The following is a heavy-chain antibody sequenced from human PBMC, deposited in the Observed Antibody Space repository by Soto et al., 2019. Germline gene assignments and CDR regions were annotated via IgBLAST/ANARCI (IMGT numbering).Heavy chain of an antibody. CDR1: GGSIRSSNW. Sequence: SETLSLTCAVSGGSIRSSNWWTWVRQPPGKGLEWIGEIYHTENTHYNPSLKSRVTISLDKSKSQFFLHLKSVTAADTAVYYCARVPDRWGQGTLVTVSS. CDR3: ARVPDR. D-gene: IGHD2-2*01. V-gene: IGHV4-4*02. J-gene: IGHJ5*02. CDR2: IYHTENT.